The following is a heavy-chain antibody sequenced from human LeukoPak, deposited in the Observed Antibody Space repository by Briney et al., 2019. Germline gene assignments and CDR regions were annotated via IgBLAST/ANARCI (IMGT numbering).Heavy chain of an antibody. V-gene: IGHV1-2*02. CDR2: INPNSGGT. J-gene: IGHJ4*02. CDR1: GYTFTGYY. D-gene: IGHD1-26*01. CDR3: ARDPSRSGSYYFDY. Sequence: GASVKVSFKASGYTFTGYYMHWVRQAPGQGLEWMGWINPNSGGTNYAQKFQGRVTMTRDTSISTAYMELSRLRSDDTAVYYCARDPSRSGSYYFDYWGQGTLVTVSS.